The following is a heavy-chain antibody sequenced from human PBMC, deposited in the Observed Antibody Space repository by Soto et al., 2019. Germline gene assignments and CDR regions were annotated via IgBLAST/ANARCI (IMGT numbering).Heavy chain of an antibody. CDR2: MNPLKGLSKH. D-gene: IGHD3-3*01. Sequence: QAQLVQSGAEVKRPGASVKVSCKASGYTFSSHDIIWVRQPAGQGLEWMGWMNPLKGLSKHTYLPNFRGRVVMTRDTFLSTAYLELSGLRSDDTAVYFCARGATADYDFWANPRGDWLDLWGQGTLLSVSS. CDR1: GYTFSSHD. J-gene: IGHJ5*02. V-gene: IGHV1-8*01. CDR3: ARGATADYDFWANPRGDWLDL.